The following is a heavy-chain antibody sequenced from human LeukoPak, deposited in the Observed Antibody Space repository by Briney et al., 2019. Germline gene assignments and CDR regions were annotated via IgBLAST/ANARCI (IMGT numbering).Heavy chain of an antibody. CDR1: GFTFSDYN. CDR2: ITNGGSTI. CDR3: ARSIGLTGGGGGV. Sequence: GGSLRLSCAASGFTFSDYNMNWVRQAPGKGLEWVSYITNGGSTIHHADSVKGRFTISRDNAKKTLYLQMNSLRAEDTAVYYCARSIGLTGGGGGVWGQGTTVSVSS. D-gene: IGHD3-9*01. J-gene: IGHJ6*02. V-gene: IGHV3-11*01.